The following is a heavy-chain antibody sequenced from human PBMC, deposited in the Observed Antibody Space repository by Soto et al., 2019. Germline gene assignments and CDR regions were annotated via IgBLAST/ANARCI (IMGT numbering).Heavy chain of an antibody. V-gene: IGHV3-64D*08. CDR3: VKGGNDFWSGAGFDY. CDR2: ISSNGGST. D-gene: IGHD3-3*01. CDR1: GFTFSSYA. Sequence: PGGSLRLSCSASGFTFSSYAMHWVRQAPGKGLEYVSAISSNGGSTYYADSVKGRFTISRDNSKNTLYLQMSSLRAEDTAVYYCVKGGNDFWSGAGFDYWGQGTLVTVSS. J-gene: IGHJ4*02.